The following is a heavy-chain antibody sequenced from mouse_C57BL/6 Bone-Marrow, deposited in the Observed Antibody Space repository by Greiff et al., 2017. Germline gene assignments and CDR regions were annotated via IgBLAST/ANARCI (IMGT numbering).Heavy chain of an antibody. D-gene: IGHD2-4*01. V-gene: IGHV1-26*01. CDR3: AREIYYDYDGPSFAY. CDR1: GYTFTDYY. Sequence: EVQLQQSGPELVKPGASVKISCKASGYTFTDYYMNWVKQSHGKSLEWIGDINPNNGGTSYNQKFKGKATLTVDKSSSTAYMELRSLTSEDSAVYYCAREIYYDYDGPSFAYWGQGTLVTVSA. CDR2: INPNNGGT. J-gene: IGHJ3*01.